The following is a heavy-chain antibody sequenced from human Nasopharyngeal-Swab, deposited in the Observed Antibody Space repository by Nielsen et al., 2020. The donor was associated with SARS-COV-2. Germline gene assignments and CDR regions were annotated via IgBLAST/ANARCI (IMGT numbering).Heavy chain of an antibody. V-gene: IGHV3-33*08. CDR1: GFTFSSYE. J-gene: IGHJ4*02. CDR3: ARVAGITIFTDTTFDY. D-gene: IGHD3-9*01. Sequence: GGSLRLSCAASGFTFSSYEMNWVRQAPGKGLEWVAVIWYDGSNKYYADSVKGRFTISRDNSKNTLYLQMNSLRAEDTAVYYCARVAGITIFTDTTFDYWGQGTLVTVSS. CDR2: IWYDGSNK.